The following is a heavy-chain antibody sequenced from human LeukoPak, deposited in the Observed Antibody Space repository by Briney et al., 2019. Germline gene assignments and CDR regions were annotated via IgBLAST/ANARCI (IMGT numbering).Heavy chain of an antibody. J-gene: IGHJ4*02. V-gene: IGHV3-21*01. CDR1: GFTFSSYS. Sequence: GGSLRLSCAASGFTFSSYSMNWVRQAPGKGLEWVSSISSSSSYIYYADSVKGRFTISRDNAKNSLYLQMNSLRAEDTAVYYCAIWPSGPKDCGGECHPFDYWGQGTLVTVSS. D-gene: IGHD2-21*01. CDR2: ISSSSSYI. CDR3: AIWPSGPKDCGGECHPFDY.